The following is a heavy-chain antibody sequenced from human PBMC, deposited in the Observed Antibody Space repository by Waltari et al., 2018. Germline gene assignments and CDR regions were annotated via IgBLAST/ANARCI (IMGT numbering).Heavy chain of an antibody. Sequence: QVQLVQSGAEVRKPGASVKVSCKASGYTFTSYAIHWVRQAPGQSLEWMGWVNAVNGDTKKPPKFHRRVTITRDTSASTAYMELSSLTSEDTAVYYCARSETYKDHDSGYWTYDYWGQGTLVTVSA. CDR2: VNAVNGDT. J-gene: IGHJ4*02. D-gene: IGHD3-22*01. CDR3: ARSETYKDHDSGYWTYDY. V-gene: IGHV1-3*01. CDR1: GYTFTSYA.